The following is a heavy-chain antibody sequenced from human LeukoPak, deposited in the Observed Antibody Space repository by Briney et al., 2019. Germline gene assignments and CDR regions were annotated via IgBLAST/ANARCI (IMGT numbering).Heavy chain of an antibody. CDR1: GASLSGFY. J-gene: IGHJ6*03. V-gene: IGHV4-34*01. D-gene: IGHD5-12*01. Sequence: SETLSLTCDVNGASLSGFYWSWIRQTPGKGLEWIGEVEHSGSTNYNPSLKSRVSMSVDTSKNQFSLRVRSATAADTAVYYCARGRYSGYDKSYYYFFMDVWGTGTTVTVSS. CDR2: VEHSGST. CDR3: ARGRYSGYDKSYYYFFMDV.